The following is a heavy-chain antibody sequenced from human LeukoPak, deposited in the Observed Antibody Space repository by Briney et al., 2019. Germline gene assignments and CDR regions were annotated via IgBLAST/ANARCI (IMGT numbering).Heavy chain of an antibody. CDR2: IYHSGST. D-gene: IGHD6-19*01. CDR3: ARQYSSGWYDPYYMDV. Sequence: SETLSLTCAVSGYSLSSGYYWGWIRQPPGRGLEWIGSIYHSGSTYDNPSLKSRVTISVDTSKNQFSLKLSSVTAADTAVYYCARQYSSGWYDPYYMDVWGKGTTVTVSS. J-gene: IGHJ6*03. CDR1: GYSLSSGYY. V-gene: IGHV4-38-2*01.